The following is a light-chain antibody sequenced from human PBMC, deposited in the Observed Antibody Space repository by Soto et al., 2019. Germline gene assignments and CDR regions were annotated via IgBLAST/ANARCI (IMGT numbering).Light chain of an antibody. J-gene: IGKJ1*01. CDR3: QQYQNSPRT. Sequence: EIVMTQSPGTLSLSPGDRATLSCRASQSVRSGYLAWFQQKPGQAPRPLVYGPATRITGIPDRFSGSGSGTDFTLTISRLEPEDFAVYYCQQYQNSPRTFGQGTKVDIK. V-gene: IGKV3-20*01. CDR1: QSVRSGY. CDR2: GPA.